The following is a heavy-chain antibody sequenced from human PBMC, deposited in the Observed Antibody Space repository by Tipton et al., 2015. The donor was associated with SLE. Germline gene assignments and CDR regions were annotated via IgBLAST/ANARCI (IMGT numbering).Heavy chain of an antibody. CDR1: GGSFSGYY. V-gene: IGHV4-34*01. D-gene: IGHD3-9*01. Sequence: TLSLTCAVYGGSFSGYYWSWIRQPPGKGLEWIGEINHSGSTNYNPSLKSRVTISVDTSKNQFSLKLRSVTAADTAVYYCARDVGRYLYYMDVWGKGTTVNVSS. CDR3: ARDVGRYLYYMDV. J-gene: IGHJ6*03. CDR2: INHSGST.